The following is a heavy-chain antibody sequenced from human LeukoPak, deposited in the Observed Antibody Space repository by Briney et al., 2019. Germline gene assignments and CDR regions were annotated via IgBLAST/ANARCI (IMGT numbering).Heavy chain of an antibody. CDR1: GFTFSSNA. CDR2: ITYDGSNK. D-gene: IGHD2-2*02. V-gene: IGHV3-30-3*02. J-gene: IGHJ6*03. CDR3: AKPPGCSSTSCYSAATYYYYYYMDV. Sequence: PGGSLRLSCAASGFTFSSNAMHWVRQAPGKGLEWVAVITYDGSNKYYADSVKGRFTISRDNSRNTLYLQMNSLRAEDTAVYYCAKPPGCSSTSCYSAATYYYYYYMDVWGKGTTVTVSS.